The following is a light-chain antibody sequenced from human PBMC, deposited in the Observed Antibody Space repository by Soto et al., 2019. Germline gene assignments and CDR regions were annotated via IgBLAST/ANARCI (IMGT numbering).Light chain of an antibody. CDR1: QSVSSSY. J-gene: IGKJ1*01. Sequence: ESVFTQSLCTMSLSPGERATLYCRASQSVSSSYLAWYQQKPGQAPRLLIYGASSRGTGIPDRFSASGSGTDFTLTVGSLEPEDFAVYYCKQHMSAPLTCGQGTKWIS. V-gene: IGKV3-20*01. CDR3: KQHMSAPLT. CDR2: GAS.